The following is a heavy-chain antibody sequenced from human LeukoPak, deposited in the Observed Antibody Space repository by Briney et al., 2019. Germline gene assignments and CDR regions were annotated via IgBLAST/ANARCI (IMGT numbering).Heavy chain of an antibody. V-gene: IGHV1-18*01. Sequence: ASVKVSCKASGYTFTSYGISWVRQAPGQGLEWMGWISAYNGNTNYAQKLQGRVTMTTDTSTSTAYMELRSLRSDDTAVYYCARLDSSGYLYYYYYYMDVLGKGTTVTVSS. CDR1: GYTFTSYG. CDR2: ISAYNGNT. D-gene: IGHD3-22*01. J-gene: IGHJ6*03. CDR3: ARLDSSGYLYYYYYYMDV.